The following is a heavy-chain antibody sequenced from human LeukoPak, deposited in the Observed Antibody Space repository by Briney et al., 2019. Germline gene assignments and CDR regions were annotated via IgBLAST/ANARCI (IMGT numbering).Heavy chain of an antibody. CDR1: GGTFSSYA. CDR2: IIPIFGTA. Sequence: ASVKVSCKASGGTFSSYAISWVRQAPGQGLEWMGRIIPIFGTANYAQKFQGRVTITTDESTSTAYMELSSLRSEDTAVYYCARAPLVVVPAAHNWFGPWGQGTLVTVSS. J-gene: IGHJ5*02. CDR3: ARAPLVVVPAAHNWFGP. D-gene: IGHD2-2*01. V-gene: IGHV1-69*05.